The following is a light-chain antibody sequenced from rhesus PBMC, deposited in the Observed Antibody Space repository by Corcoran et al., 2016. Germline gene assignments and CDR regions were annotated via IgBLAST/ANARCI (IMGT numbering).Light chain of an antibody. V-gene: IGKV3-24*04. CDR2: GAS. J-gene: IGKJ4*01. CDR3: QQSSNLST. CDR1: QSVGSY. Sequence: ETVVTQSPATLSLSPGERATLSCRASQSVGSYLAWYQQKPGQAPRLLIYGASSRATGIPDRFSGSGSGTDFTLTISSLEPEDVGVYYCQQSSNLSTFGGGTKVEIK.